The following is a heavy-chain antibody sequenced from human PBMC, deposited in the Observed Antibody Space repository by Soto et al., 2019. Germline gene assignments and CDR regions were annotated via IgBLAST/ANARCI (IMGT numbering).Heavy chain of an antibody. CDR1: GFTFSSYA. V-gene: IGHV3-30-3*01. J-gene: IGHJ4*02. D-gene: IGHD2-15*01. CDR3: ARDTAHGGNTPYFDY. Sequence: PGGSLRLSCAASGFTFSSYAMHWVRQAPGQGLEWVAVISYDGSNKYYADSVKGRFTISRDNSKNTLYLQMNSLRAEDTAVYYCARDTAHGGNTPYFDYWGQGTLVTVSS. CDR2: ISYDGSNK.